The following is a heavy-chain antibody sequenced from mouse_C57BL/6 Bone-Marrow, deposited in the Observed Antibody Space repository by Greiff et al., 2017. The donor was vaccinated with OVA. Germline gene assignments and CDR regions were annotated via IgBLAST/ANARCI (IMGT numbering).Heavy chain of an antibody. Sequence: VHVKQSGPELVKPGASVKMSCKASGYTFTDYNMHWVKQSHGKSLEWIGYINPNNGGTSYNQKFKGKATLTVNKSSSTAYMELRSLTSEDSAVYYCARRMRRRYYYAMDYWGQGTSVTVSS. V-gene: IGHV1-22*01. CDR1: GYTFTDYN. CDR3: ARRMRRRYYYAMDY. CDR2: INPNNGGT. D-gene: IGHD2-12*01. J-gene: IGHJ4*01.